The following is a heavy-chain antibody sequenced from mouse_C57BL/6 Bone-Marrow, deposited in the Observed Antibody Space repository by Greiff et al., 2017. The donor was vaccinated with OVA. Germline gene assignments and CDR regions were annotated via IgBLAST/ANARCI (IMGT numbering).Heavy chain of an antibody. CDR3: ARRFPITTVVAGDY. V-gene: IGHV1-81*01. CDR2: IYPRSGNT. CDR1: GYTFTSYG. Sequence: QVQLQQSGAELARPGASVKLSCKASGYTFTSYGISWVKQRTGQGLEWIGEIYPRSGNTYYNEKFKGKATLTADKSSRTAYMELRSLTSEDSAVYFCARRFPITTVVAGDYWGQGTTLTVSS. J-gene: IGHJ2*01. D-gene: IGHD1-1*01.